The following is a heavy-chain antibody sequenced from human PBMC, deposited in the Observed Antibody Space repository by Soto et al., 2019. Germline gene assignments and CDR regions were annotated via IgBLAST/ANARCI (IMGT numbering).Heavy chain of an antibody. D-gene: IGHD3-10*01. V-gene: IGHV1-18*01. CDR3: TRGCLEEFVYYCDY. J-gene: IGHJ4*02. Sequence: QVQLVQSGAEVKKPGASVKVSCKASGYTFTTYGISWVRQAPGQRLEWMGWISPYNGNTKYAQKLQGSGTMTADTSTSTGNKHLTSLTSDDTDGHECTRGCLEEFVYYCDYGGQGNLVTVS. CDR1: GYTFTTYG. CDR2: ISPYNGNT.